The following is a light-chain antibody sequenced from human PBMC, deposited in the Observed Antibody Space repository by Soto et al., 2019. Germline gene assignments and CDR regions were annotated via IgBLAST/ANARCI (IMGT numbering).Light chain of an antibody. CDR1: SNNY. CDR2: EVT. Sequence: QSALTQPRSVSGSPGQSVTISCTGISNNYVSWYQQHPGKVPKVIVYEVTLRPSGVSDRFSGSRSGNTASLAISGLRAEDEADYYCCSFSGNYTEVVFGGGTKVTVL. V-gene: IGLV2-11*01. J-gene: IGLJ2*01. CDR3: CSFSGNYTEVV.